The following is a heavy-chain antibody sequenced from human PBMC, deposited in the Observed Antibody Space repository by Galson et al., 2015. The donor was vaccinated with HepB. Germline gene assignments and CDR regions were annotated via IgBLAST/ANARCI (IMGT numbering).Heavy chain of an antibody. V-gene: IGHV3-23*01. CDR3: VKEGSWFGGDWFDP. CDR1: GFIFRHHA. CDR2: INGRGSTR. D-gene: IGHD3-16*01. J-gene: IGHJ5*02. Sequence: SLRLSCAGSGFIFRHHAVAWIRQAPGKGLEWVSGINGRGSTRSYSDAVKGRFSISRDNSKDTVLLQMDNLRAEDTAVYYCVKEGSWFGGDWFDPWGQGALVTVS.